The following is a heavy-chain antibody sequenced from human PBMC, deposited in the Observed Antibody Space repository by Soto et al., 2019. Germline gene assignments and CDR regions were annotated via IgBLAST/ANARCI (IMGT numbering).Heavy chain of an antibody. J-gene: IGHJ4*02. CDR1: GFTFRSYA. CDR2: ISGSVGST. Sequence: EVQLLESGGGLVQPGGFLRLSCAASGFTFRSYAMTWVRQAPGKGLELVSGISGSVGSTYYADSVKGRFTIYRDNSKKPMYLQMNSLRAEDTAVYYCAKASEAYFYGAGSSIGADYWGQGTLVTVSS. CDR3: AKASEAYFYGAGSSIGADY. V-gene: IGHV3-23*01. D-gene: IGHD3-10*01.